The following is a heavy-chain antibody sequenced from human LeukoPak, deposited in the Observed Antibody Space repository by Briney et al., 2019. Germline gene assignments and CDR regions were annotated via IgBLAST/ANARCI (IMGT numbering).Heavy chain of an antibody. Sequence: GGSLRLSCAASGFTLSNHAMHWVRQGPGKGLEYVSAISLTGDSTYYANSVKGRFTISRDDSKNTLYLQMGSLQTEDMAVYYCARRYASGIHYIDVWGKGSTVTVSS. V-gene: IGHV3-64*01. D-gene: IGHD3-10*01. CDR2: ISLTGDST. CDR3: ARRYASGIHYIDV. J-gene: IGHJ6*03. CDR1: GFTLSNHA.